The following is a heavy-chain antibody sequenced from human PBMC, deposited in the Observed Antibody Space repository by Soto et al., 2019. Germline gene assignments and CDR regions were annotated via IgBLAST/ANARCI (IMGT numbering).Heavy chain of an antibody. D-gene: IGHD1-1*01. CDR1: GFTFSSYA. J-gene: IGHJ3*02. CDR2: ISGSGGST. CDR3: ASSNWNENADDAFDI. V-gene: IGHV3-23*01. Sequence: GGSLRLSCAASGFTFSSYAMSWVRQAPGKGLEWVSAISGSGGSTYYADSVKGRFTISRDNSKNTLYLQMNSLRSEDTAVYYRASSNWNENADDAFDIWGQGTMVTVSS.